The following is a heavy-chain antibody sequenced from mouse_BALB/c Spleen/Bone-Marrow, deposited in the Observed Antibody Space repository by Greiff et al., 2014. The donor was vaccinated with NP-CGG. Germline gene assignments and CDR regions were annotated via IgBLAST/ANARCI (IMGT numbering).Heavy chain of an antibody. CDR2: IDPANGNT. D-gene: IGHD2-3*01. V-gene: IGHV14-3*02. Sequence: VQLKESGAELVKPGASVKLSCPASGFNIKDTYMHWVKQRPEQGLEWIGRIDPANGNTKYDPKFQGKATITADTSSNTAYLQLSSLTSEDTAVYYCARWLLPYGLDYWGQGTSVTVSS. CDR1: GFNIKDTY. J-gene: IGHJ4*01. CDR3: ARWLLPYGLDY.